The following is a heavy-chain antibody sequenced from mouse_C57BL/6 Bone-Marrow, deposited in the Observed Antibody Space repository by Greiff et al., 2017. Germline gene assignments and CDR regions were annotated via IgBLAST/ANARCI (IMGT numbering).Heavy chain of an antibody. D-gene: IGHD1-1*01. CDR1: GYTFTSYW. CDR2: IHPNSGST. J-gene: IGHJ3*01. V-gene: IGHV1-64*01. Sequence: QVQLQQPGAELVKPGASVKLSCKASGYTFTSYWMHWVKQRPGQGLEWIGMIHPNSGSTNYNEKFKSKATLTVDKSSSTAYMQLSSLTSEDSAVYYCARSSYYYGVAGRGFAYWGQGTLVTVSA. CDR3: ARSSYYYGVAGRGFAY.